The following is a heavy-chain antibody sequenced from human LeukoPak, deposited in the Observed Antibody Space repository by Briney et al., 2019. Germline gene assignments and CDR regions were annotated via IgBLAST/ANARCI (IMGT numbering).Heavy chain of an antibody. CDR1: GFTFSSYA. Sequence: GGSLRLSCAASGFTFSSYAMSWVRQAPGKGLEWVSAISGSGGSTYYADSVKGRFTISRDNSKNTLYLQMNSLRAEDTAVYYCAKSSAVAGTLYYFDYWGQGTLVTVSS. V-gene: IGHV3-23*01. D-gene: IGHD6-19*01. J-gene: IGHJ4*02. CDR2: ISGSGGST. CDR3: AKSSAVAGTLYYFDY.